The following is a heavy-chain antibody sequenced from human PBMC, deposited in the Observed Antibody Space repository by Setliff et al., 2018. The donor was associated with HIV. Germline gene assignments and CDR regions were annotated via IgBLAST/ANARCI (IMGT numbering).Heavy chain of an antibody. Sequence: PGGSLRLSCAVSGFDFNTYWMHWVRQVPGKGLEWVATIKQDESERHYVDAVKGRFTVSRDDAKNSLYLQMNSLRAEDSAVYYCARGSRDDSVYRPVDYWGRGTLVTVSS. CDR2: IKQDESER. D-gene: IGHD3-22*01. CDR3: ARGSRDDSVYRPVDY. V-gene: IGHV3-7*03. CDR1: GFDFNTYW. J-gene: IGHJ4*02.